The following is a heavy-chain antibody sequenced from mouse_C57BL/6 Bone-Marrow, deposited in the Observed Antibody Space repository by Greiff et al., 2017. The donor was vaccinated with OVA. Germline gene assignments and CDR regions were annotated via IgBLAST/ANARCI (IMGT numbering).Heavy chain of an antibody. V-gene: IGHV1-39*01. J-gene: IGHJ4*01. CDR2: IKTNYGTT. Sequence: VQLQQSGPELVKPGASVKISCKASGYSFTDYNMNWVKQSNGKSLEWIGVIKTNYGTTSYNQKFKGKATLTVDQSSSTAYMQLNSLTSEDSAVYYCAGYDGYYEDAMDYWGQGTSVTVSS. CDR3: AGYDGYYEDAMDY. D-gene: IGHD2-3*01. CDR1: GYSFTDYN.